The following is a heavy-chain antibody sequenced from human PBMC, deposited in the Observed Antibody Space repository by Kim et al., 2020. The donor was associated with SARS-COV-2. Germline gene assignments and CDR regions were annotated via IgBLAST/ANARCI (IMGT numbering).Heavy chain of an antibody. Sequence: SETLSLTCTVSGGSISSGGYYWSWNRQHPGKGLEWIGYIYYSGSTNYNLSLKSRVTISLDKSKNQLSLKLSSVTAADTAVYYCAGTPGRILTIFGLVYHFDYWGQGTLVTVSS. CDR1: GGSISSGGYY. J-gene: IGHJ4*02. CDR2: IYYSGST. CDR3: AGTPGRILTIFGLVYHFDY. D-gene: IGHD3-3*01. V-gene: IGHV4-31*03.